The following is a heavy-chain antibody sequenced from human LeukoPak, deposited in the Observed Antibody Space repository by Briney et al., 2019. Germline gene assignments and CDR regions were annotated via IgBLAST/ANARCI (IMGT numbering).Heavy chain of an antibody. Sequence: SETLSLTCAVYGGSFSGYYWSWIRQPPGKGLEWIGEINHSGSTNYNPSLKSRVTISVDTSKNQFSLKLSSVTAADTAVYYCARAKDSSGIYYYYYMDVWGKGTTVTVSS. CDR3: ARAKDSSGIYYYYYMDV. CDR1: GGSFSGYY. V-gene: IGHV4-34*01. CDR2: INHSGST. J-gene: IGHJ6*03. D-gene: IGHD3-22*01.